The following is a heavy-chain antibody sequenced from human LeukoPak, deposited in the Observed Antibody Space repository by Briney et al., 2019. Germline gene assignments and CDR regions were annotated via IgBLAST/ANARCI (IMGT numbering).Heavy chain of an antibody. D-gene: IGHD3-10*01. CDR2: IGHTGSIT. CDR3: VRDGAVVTSGSYPWRYFQY. J-gene: IGHJ1*01. Sequence: GGSLRLSCAGSGFTFGSYSMNWVRHAPGEGLEWVSYIGHTGSITDYADSVKGRFTISRDNAKNSLYLQMNTLRAEDTAVYYCVRDGAVVTSGSYPWRYFQYWGQGTLVIVSS. V-gene: IGHV3-48*04. CDR1: GFTFGSYS.